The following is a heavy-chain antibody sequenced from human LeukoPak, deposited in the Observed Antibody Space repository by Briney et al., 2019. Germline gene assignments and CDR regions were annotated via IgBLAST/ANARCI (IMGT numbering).Heavy chain of an antibody. CDR1: GFTFSSYA. CDR3: VKGRGYSSGWHLLDD. V-gene: IGHV3-23*01. Sequence: GGSLRLSCAASGFTFSSYAMSWVRQAPGKGLEWVSLISGSGGSTYYADSVKGRFTGSRDNSKNTLYLQMTSLRVEDTAVYYCVKGRGYSSGWHLLDDWGQGTLVTVSS. J-gene: IGHJ4*02. CDR2: ISGSGGST. D-gene: IGHD6-19*01.